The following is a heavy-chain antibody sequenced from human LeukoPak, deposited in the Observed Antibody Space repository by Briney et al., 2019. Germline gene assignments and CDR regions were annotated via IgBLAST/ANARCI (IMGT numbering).Heavy chain of an antibody. CDR3: ARDSSGPQAFDI. J-gene: IGHJ3*02. V-gene: IGHV3-53*01. Sequence: GGSLRLSCAASGFTVSSNYMSWVRQAPGKGLEWVSVIYGGGSTYYADSVKGRFTISRDNSKNTLYLQMNSLRAEDTAVYYCARDSSGPQAFDIWGQGTMVTVSS. D-gene: IGHD3-22*01. CDR2: IYGGGST. CDR1: GFTVSSNY.